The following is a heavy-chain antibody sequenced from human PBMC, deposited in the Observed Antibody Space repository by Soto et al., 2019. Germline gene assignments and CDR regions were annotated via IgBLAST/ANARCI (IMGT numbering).Heavy chain of an antibody. CDR3: ARGGYYDSSGARNYYFYGMNV. CDR2: ISPYDGYT. J-gene: IGHJ6*02. CDR1: GYTFASYG. V-gene: IGHV1-18*01. Sequence: QVQLVQSGAEVKKPGASVKVSCKASGYTFASYGINWVRQAPGQGLEWLGWISPYDGYTHYAQILQGRVSMTTDTTTKTAHMELRSLRSYDTAMYYCARGGYYDSSGARNYYFYGMNVWGQGTTVTVSS. D-gene: IGHD3-22*01.